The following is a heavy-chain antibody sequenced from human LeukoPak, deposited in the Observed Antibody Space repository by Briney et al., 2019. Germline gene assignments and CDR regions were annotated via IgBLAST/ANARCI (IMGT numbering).Heavy chain of an antibody. J-gene: IGHJ3*02. V-gene: IGHV1-8*01. Sequence: ASVKVSCKASGYTFTSYDINWVRQATGQGLEWMGWMNPNSGNTGYAQKFQGRVTMTRNTSIGTAYMELSSLRSEDTAVYYCARDGLRFLEWFDAFDIWGQGTMVTVSS. D-gene: IGHD3-3*01. CDR1: GYTFTSYD. CDR2: MNPNSGNT. CDR3: ARDGLRFLEWFDAFDI.